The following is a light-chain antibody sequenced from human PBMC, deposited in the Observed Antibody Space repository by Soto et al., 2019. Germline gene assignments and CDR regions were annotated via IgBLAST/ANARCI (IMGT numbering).Light chain of an antibody. V-gene: IGLV3-1*01. J-gene: IGLJ2*01. CDR2: QDT. CDR1: NLGDRF. CDR3: QAWDSSTGVV. Sequence: SYELTQPPSVSVSPGQTASIPCSGDNLGDRFACWYQQKPGQSPVMVIYQDTQRPSGIPERFSGSNSGNTATLTISGTQAMDEADYYCQAWDSSTGVVFGGGTKLTVL.